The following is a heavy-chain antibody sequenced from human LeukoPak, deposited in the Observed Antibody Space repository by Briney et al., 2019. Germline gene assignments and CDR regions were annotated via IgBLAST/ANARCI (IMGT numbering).Heavy chain of an antibody. Sequence: SETLSLTCTVSGGSISSYYWSWIRQPPGKGLEWIGYIYYSGSTNYNPSLKSRVTISVDTSKNQFSLELSSVTAADTAVYYCARRIGDILTGYWFDYWGQGTLVTVSS. D-gene: IGHD3-9*01. J-gene: IGHJ4*02. CDR2: IYYSGST. CDR3: ARRIGDILTGYWFDY. V-gene: IGHV4-59*01. CDR1: GGSISSYY.